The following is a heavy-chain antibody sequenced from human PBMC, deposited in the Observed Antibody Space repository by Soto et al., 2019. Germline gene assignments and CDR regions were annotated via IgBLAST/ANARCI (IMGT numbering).Heavy chain of an antibody. CDR3: ARDKKIFGVVTDYYYYYGMDV. CDR2: IIPIFGTA. CDR1: GGTFSSYA. V-gene: IGHV1-69*13. Sequence: ASVKVSCKASGGTFSSYAISWVRQAPGQGLEWMGGIIPIFGTANYAQKFQGRVTITADESTSTAYMELSSLRSEDTAVYYCARDKKIFGVVTDYYYYYGMDVWGQGTTVTVSS. D-gene: IGHD3-3*01. J-gene: IGHJ6*02.